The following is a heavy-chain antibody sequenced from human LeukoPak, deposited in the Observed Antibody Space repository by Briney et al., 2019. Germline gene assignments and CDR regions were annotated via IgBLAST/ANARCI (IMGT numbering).Heavy chain of an antibody. J-gene: IGHJ4*02. D-gene: IGHD1-26*01. V-gene: IGHV4-30-4*01. CDR1: GGSIRSGDFY. CDR2: IYYSGST. CDR3: ARDWDQNFDY. Sequence: SQTLSLTCTVSGGSIRSGDFYWSWIRQPPGKGLEWIGYIYYSGSTNYKPSLKSRVTISKDTSKNQFSLKLSSVTAADTAVYYCARDWDQNFDYWGQGTLVTVSS.